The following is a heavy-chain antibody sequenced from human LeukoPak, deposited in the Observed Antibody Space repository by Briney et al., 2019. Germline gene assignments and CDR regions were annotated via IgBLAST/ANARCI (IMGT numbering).Heavy chain of an antibody. CDR1: GGSISSGGYY. V-gene: IGHV4-30-2*01. CDR2: IYHSGST. Sequence: SETLSLTCTVSGGSISSGGYYWSWLRQPPGKGLEWIGYIYHSGSTYYNPSLKSRVTMSLDTSKNQFSLKLSSVTAADTAVYYCARGTYCGSDCYSFEYWGQGTLVTVSS. CDR3: ARGTYCGSDCYSFEY. D-gene: IGHD2-21*01. J-gene: IGHJ4*02.